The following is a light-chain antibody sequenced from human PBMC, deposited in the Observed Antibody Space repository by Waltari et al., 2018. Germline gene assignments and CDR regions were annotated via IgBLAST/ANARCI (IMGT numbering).Light chain of an antibody. CDR3: SSYGGSNNHLV. CDR2: EVS. Sequence: QSALTQPPSASGSPGQSVTISCTATSRDVGGHDNVSWYQQHPGKAPQLMIYEVSKRPSGVPDRFSGSKSGNTALLTVSGLQAEDDADYYCSSYGGSNNHLVFGGGTKLTVL. CDR1: SRDVGGHDN. J-gene: IGLJ2*01. V-gene: IGLV2-8*01.